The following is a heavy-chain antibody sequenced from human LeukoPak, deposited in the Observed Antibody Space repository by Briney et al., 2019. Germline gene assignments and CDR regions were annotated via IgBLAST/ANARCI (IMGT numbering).Heavy chain of an antibody. J-gene: IGHJ5*02. CDR2: IIPILGIA. CDR3: ARDLHLIAAAGTPHPAPWFDP. Sequence: GASVKVSCKASGGTFSSYAISWVRQAPGQGLEWMGRIIPILGIANYTQKFQGRVTITADKSTSTAYMELSSLRSEDTAVYYCARDLHLIAAAGTPHPAPWFDPWGQGTLVTVSS. D-gene: IGHD6-13*01. CDR1: GGTFSSYA. V-gene: IGHV1-69*04.